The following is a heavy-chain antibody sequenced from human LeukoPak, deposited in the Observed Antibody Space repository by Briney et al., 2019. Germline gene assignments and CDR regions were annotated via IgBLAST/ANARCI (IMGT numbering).Heavy chain of an antibody. CDR1: GFTVNSNY. V-gene: IGHV3-53*01. J-gene: IGHJ4*02. Sequence: PGGSLRLSCAASGFTVNSNYLSWVRQAPGKGLEWVSTLYNTGNTYYANSVKGRFSISRDNSKNTLFLQMNSLRAEDTAVYYCARLTPAAGRLYFVDGGPGTLVSVSS. CDR2: LYNTGNT. D-gene: IGHD6-13*01. CDR3: ARLTPAAGRLYFVD.